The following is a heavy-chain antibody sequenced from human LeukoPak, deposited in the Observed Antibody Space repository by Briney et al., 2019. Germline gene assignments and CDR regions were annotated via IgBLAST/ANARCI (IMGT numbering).Heavy chain of an antibody. CDR1: GGSISSYY. J-gene: IGHJ6*02. CDR2: IYTSGST. CDR3: ASSPAYYYYGMDV. V-gene: IGHV4-4*07. D-gene: IGHD2-2*01. Sequence: PSETLSLTCTVSGGSISSYYWSWIRQPAGKGLEWIGRIYTSGSTNYNPSLKSRVTMSVDTSKNQLSLKLSSVTAADTAVYYCASSPAYYYYGMDVWGQGTTVTVSS.